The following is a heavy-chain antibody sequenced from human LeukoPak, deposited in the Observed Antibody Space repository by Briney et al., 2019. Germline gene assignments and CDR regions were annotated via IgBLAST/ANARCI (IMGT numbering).Heavy chain of an antibody. D-gene: IGHD1-20*01. CDR2: IYYSGST. Sequence: SETLSLTCTVSGGSISSSSYYWGWIRQPPGKGLEWIGSIYYSGSTYYNPSLKSRVTISVDTSKNQFSLKLSSVTAADTAVYYCARDRYNWNWFDPWGQGTLVTVSS. J-gene: IGHJ5*02. V-gene: IGHV4-39*07. CDR3: ARDRYNWNWFDP. CDR1: GGSISSSSYY.